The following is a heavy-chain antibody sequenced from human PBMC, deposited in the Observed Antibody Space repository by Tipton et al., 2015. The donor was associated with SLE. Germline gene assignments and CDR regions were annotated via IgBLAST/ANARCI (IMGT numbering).Heavy chain of an antibody. CDR3: ARMSSSWSGGYFDG. J-gene: IGHJ4*02. CDR2: VYTSGNF. Sequence: LRLSCTVLGASLRHGSYYWTWIRRPAGKGLEYLGHVYTSGNFNYNPSLKSRVTISLDQSTNHFSLRLTSVTAADTAVYYCARMSSSWSGGYFDGWGQGTLVTVSS. D-gene: IGHD6-13*01. V-gene: IGHV4-61*09. CDR1: GASLRHGSYY.